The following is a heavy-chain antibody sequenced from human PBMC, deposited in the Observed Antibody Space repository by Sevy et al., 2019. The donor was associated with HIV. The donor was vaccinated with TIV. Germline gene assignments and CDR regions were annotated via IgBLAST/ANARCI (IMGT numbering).Heavy chain of an antibody. V-gene: IGHV3-7*01. CDR3: GGGGRGGFSYSLDC. CDR1: GFTFSSYW. J-gene: IGHJ4*02. Sequence: GGSLRLSCAASGFTFSSYWMSWVRQAPGKGLEWVATMKEDGSEKSYVDSVKGRFTISRDNAKNSLYLQMNSLRVDDTALDYCGGGGRGGFSYSLDCWGQGTLVTVSS. D-gene: IGHD5-18*01. CDR2: MKEDGSEK.